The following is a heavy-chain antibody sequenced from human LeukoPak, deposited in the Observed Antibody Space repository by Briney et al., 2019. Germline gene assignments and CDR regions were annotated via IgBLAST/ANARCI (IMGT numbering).Heavy chain of an antibody. V-gene: IGHV4-30-2*01. J-gene: IGHJ4*02. D-gene: IGHD6-13*01. CDR2: IYHSGST. CDR3: AREDSSSWYIFDY. Sequence: PSETLSLTCTVSGGSISSGGYYWSWIRQPPGKGLEWIGYIYHSGSTYYNPSLKSRVTISVDRSKNQFSLKLSSVTAADTAVYYCAREDSSSWYIFDYWGQGTLVTVSS. CDR1: GGSISSGGYY.